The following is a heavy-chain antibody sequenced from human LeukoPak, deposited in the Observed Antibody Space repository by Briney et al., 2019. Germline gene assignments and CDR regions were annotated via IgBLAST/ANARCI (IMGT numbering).Heavy chain of an antibody. Sequence: ASVKVSCKASGYTFTSYGISWVRQAPGQGLEWMGWISAYNGNTNYAQKLQGRVTMTTDTSTSTAYMELRSLRSDDTAVYYCARGMKRYSGSYKNPFDYWGQGTLVTVSS. V-gene: IGHV1-18*01. J-gene: IGHJ4*02. CDR3: ARGMKRYSGSYKNPFDY. CDR1: GYTFTSYG. CDR2: ISAYNGNT. D-gene: IGHD1-26*01.